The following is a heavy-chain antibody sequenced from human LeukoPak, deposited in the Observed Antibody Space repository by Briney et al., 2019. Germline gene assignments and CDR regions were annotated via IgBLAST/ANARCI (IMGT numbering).Heavy chain of an antibody. V-gene: IGHV4-39*01. J-gene: IGHJ4*02. D-gene: IGHD5-24*01. CDR1: GGSISSSSYY. Sequence: SETLSLTCTVSGGSISSSSYYWGWIRQPPGKGLEWIGSIDYSGSTYYNPSLKSRVTISVDTSKNQFSLKLSSVTAADTAVYYCARSAMATMEFDYWGQGTLVTVSS. CDR2: IDYSGST. CDR3: ARSAMATMEFDY.